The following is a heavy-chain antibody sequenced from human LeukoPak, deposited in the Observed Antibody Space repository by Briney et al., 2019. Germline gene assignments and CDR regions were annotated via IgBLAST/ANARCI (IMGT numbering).Heavy chain of an antibody. V-gene: IGHV4-34*01. J-gene: IGHJ4*02. CDR3: ARGYSYGTRYFDY. Sequence: PSETLSLTCAVYGGSSSGYYWSWIRQPPGKGLEWIGEINHSGSTNYNPSLKSRVTISVDTSKNQFSLKLSSVTAADTAVYYCARGYSYGTRYFDYWGQGTLVTVSS. CDR1: GGSSSGYY. D-gene: IGHD5-18*01. CDR2: INHSGST.